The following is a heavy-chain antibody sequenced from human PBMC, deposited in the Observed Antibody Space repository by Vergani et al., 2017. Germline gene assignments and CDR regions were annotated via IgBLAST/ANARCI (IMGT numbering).Heavy chain of an antibody. CDR3: VASYVYVWGSLVPAAGDAFDI. D-gene: IGHD3-16*01. V-gene: IGHV3-48*01. CDR2: ISSSSSTI. J-gene: IGHJ3*02. CDR1: GFTFSSYS. Sequence: EVQLVESGGGLVQPGGSLRLSCAASGFTFSSYSMNWVRQAPGKGLEWVSYISSSSSTIYYADSVKGRFTISRDNAKNSLYLQMNSLRAEDTAVYYCVASYVYVWGSLVPAAGDAFDIWGQGTMVTVSS.